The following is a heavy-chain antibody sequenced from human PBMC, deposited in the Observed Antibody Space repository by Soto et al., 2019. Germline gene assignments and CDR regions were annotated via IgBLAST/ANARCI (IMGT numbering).Heavy chain of an antibody. Sequence: QVQLVESGGGVVQPGRSLRLSCAASGFTFSSYAMHWVRQAPGKGLEWVAVISYDGSNKYYADSVKGRFTISRDNSKNTLYLQMNGLRAEDTAVYYCARAGYRSGWYRDWYFDLWGRGTLVTVSS. D-gene: IGHD6-19*01. V-gene: IGHV3-30-3*01. CDR2: ISYDGSNK. CDR3: ARAGYRSGWYRDWYFDL. CDR1: GFTFSSYA. J-gene: IGHJ2*01.